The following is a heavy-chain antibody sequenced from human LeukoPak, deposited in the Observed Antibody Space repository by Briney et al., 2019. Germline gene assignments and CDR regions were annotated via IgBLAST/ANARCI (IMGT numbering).Heavy chain of an antibody. CDR2: IYSGGST. CDR3: ARDKVGATTSIDYYFDY. CDR1: GFTVSSNY. Sequence: PGGSLRLSCAASGFTVSSNYMSWVRQAPGKGLEWVSVIYSGGSTYYADSVKGRFTISRDNSKNTLYLQMNSLRAEDTAVYYCARDKVGATTSIDYYFDYWGQGTLVTVSS. D-gene: IGHD1-26*01. J-gene: IGHJ4*02. V-gene: IGHV3-53*01.